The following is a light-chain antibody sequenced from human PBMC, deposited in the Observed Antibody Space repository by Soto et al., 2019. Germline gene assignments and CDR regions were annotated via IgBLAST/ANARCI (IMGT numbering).Light chain of an antibody. J-gene: IGKJ4*01. V-gene: IGKV3-20*01. Sequence: EIVLTQSPGTLSLSPGERVTLSCRASQSISSSYLAWYQQKAGQAPRLLIYGASNRATGIPDRFSGSGSGTDFNLTISRLEPGDFAVYYCQQYGLSFPFGGGTKVEMK. CDR3: QQYGLSFP. CDR1: QSISSSY. CDR2: GAS.